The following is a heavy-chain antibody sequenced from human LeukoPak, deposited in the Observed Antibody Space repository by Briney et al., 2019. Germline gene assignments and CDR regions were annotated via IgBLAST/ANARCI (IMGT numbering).Heavy chain of an antibody. CDR1: GGSFSGSY. CDR3: ASRHYDFWSGTPPDV. V-gene: IGHV4-34*01. CDR2: INHSGST. Sequence: SETLSLTCAVYGGSFSGSYWSGIRQPPGKGLEWIGEINHSGSTNYNPSLKSRVTISVDTSKNQFSLKLSSVTAADTAVYYCASRHYDFWSGTPPDVWGQGTTATVSS. J-gene: IGHJ6*02. D-gene: IGHD3-3*01.